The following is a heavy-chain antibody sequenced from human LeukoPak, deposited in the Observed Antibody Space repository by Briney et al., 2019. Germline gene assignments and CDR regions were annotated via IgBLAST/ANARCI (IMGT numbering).Heavy chain of an antibody. CDR3: ARGHRGVRGVIFFHHYYMDV. J-gene: IGHJ6*03. CDR2: IIPIFGTA. D-gene: IGHD3-10*01. V-gene: IGHV1-69*13. CDR1: GGTFSSYA. Sequence: GASVKVSCKASGGTFSSYAISWVRQAPGQGLEWMGGIIPIFGTANYAQKFQGRVTITADESTSTAYMELSSLRSEDTAVYYCARGHRGVRGVIFFHHYYMDVWGKGTTVTISS.